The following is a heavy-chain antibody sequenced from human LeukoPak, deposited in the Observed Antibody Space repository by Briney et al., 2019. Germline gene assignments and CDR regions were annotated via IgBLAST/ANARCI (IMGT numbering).Heavy chain of an antibody. Sequence: GGSLRLSRAASGFTFSSYAMSWVRQAPGKGLEWVSAISGSGGSTYYADSVKGRFTISRDNSKNTLYLQMNSLRAEDTAVYYCAKGGESSGYPLYFQHWGQGTLVTVSS. J-gene: IGHJ1*01. D-gene: IGHD3-22*01. CDR3: AKGGESSGYPLYFQH. CDR2: ISGSGGST. V-gene: IGHV3-23*01. CDR1: GFTFSSYA.